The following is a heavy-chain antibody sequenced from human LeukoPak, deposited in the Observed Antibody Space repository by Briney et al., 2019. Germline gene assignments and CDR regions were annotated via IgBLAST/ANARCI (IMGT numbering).Heavy chain of an antibody. CDR3: AKDGGGIDY. J-gene: IGHJ4*02. CDR1: GFTFISYG. Sequence: GGSLRLSCAASGFTFISYGMHWVRQAPGKGLEWVAVISYDGSNKYYADSVKGRFTISRDNSKNTLYLQMNSLRAEDTAVYYCAKDGGGIDYWGQGTLVTVSS. D-gene: IGHD3-3*01. CDR2: ISYDGSNK. V-gene: IGHV3-30*18.